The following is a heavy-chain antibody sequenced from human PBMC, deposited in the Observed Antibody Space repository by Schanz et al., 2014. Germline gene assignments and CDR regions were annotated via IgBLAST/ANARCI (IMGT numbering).Heavy chain of an antibody. CDR1: GYTFTDYP. CDR2: INAGTGNT. J-gene: IGHJ2*01. CDR3: VRVPSRDVSFDL. Sequence: QVQLVQSGAEVKKPGASVKVSCKTSGYTFTDYPINWVRQAPGRRLEWMGWINAGTGNTEYSQKFQGRVTITRDTSTSTVYMELSSLRSDDTAHYYCVRVPSRDVSFDLWGRGTLVTVSS. D-gene: IGHD3-16*01. V-gene: IGHV1-3*01.